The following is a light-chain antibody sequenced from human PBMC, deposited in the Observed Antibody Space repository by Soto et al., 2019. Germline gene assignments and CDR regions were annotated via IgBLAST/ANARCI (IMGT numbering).Light chain of an antibody. V-gene: IGLV2-14*01. CDR2: EVS. CDR3: SSYTSSSALWV. Sequence: QSALTQPASVSGSPGQSITISCTGTSSDIGGYNFVSWYQQHPGKAPKLMIYEVSNRPSGISNRFYGSKSGNTASLTISGLQADDEADYHCSSYTSSSALWVFGGGTKVTVL. CDR1: SSDIGGYNF. J-gene: IGLJ3*02.